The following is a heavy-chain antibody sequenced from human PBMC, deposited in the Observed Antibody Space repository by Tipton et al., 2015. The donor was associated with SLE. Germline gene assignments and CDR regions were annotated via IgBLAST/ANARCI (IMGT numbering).Heavy chain of an antibody. CDR2: ISYDGSNK. Sequence: SLRLSCAASGFTFSSYDMHWVRQAPGKGLEWVAVISYDGSNKYYADSVKGRFTISRDNSKNTLYLQMNSLRAEDTAVYYCARDFGSGWSQYIQHWGQGTPVTVSS. J-gene: IGHJ1*01. V-gene: IGHV3-30-3*01. CDR3: ARDFGSGWSQYIQH. D-gene: IGHD6-19*01. CDR1: GFTFSSYD.